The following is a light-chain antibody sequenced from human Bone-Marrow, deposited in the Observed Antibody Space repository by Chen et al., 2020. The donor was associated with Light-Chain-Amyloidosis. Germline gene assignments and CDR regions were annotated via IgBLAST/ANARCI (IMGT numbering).Light chain of an antibody. Sequence: EFVLTRSEATLSLSPGERATHSCRASQSINNFLAWYQQKPGQAPRLLIYDASDRATDIPARFSGSGSGTDFTLTISSLEPEDFAVYYCQQRKDWPITFGQGTRLEIK. J-gene: IGKJ5*01. V-gene: IGKV3-11*01. CDR2: DAS. CDR3: QQRKDWPIT. CDR1: QSINNF.